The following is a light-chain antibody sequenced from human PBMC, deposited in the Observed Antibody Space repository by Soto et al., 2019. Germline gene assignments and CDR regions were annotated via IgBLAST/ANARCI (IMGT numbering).Light chain of an antibody. CDR2: DNT. V-gene: IGLV1-40*01. J-gene: IGLJ1*01. Sequence: QAVVTQPPSVSGAPGQRVTISCTGSSSNIGAGYDVHWYQQLPGTVPKLLIYDNTKRPSGVPDRFSGSKSGTSASLAITGLQAEDEADYYCQSFDSSLGAFYVVGTGTKLTVL. CDR1: SSNIGAGYD. CDR3: QSFDSSLGAFYV.